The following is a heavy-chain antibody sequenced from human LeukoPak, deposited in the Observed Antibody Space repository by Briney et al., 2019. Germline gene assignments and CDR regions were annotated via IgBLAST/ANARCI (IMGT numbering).Heavy chain of an antibody. D-gene: IGHD3-10*01. J-gene: IGHJ6*04. CDR3: AKDLVGRGSYSDRGMDV. V-gene: IGHV3-30*18. Sequence: GRSLRLSCAASGFTFSSYGMHWVRQAPGKGLEWVAVISYDGSNKYYADSVKGRFTISRDNSKNTLYLQMNSLRAEDTAVYYCAKDLVGRGSYSDRGMDVWAKGPRSPSPQ. CDR1: GFTFSSYG. CDR2: ISYDGSNK.